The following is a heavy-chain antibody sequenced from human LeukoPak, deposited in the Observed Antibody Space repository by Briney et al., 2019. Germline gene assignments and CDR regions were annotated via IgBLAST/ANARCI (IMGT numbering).Heavy chain of an antibody. CDR1: GYTFTSYG. V-gene: IGHV1-18*01. D-gene: IGHD3-22*01. Sequence: GASVKVSCKASGYTFTSYGISWVRQAPGQGLEWMGWISAYNGNTNYAQKLQGRVTMTTDTSTSTAYMELRSLRSDDTAVYYCARGPYYYDSSGYPIPEYYLDYWGQGTLVTVSS. CDR3: ARGPYYYDSSGYPIPEYYLDY. J-gene: IGHJ4*02. CDR2: ISAYNGNT.